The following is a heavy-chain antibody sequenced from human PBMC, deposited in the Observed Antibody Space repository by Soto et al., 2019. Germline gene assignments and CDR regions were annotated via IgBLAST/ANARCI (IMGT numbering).Heavy chain of an antibody. CDR3: AAGSYFGYC. V-gene: IGHV3-30*03. CDR1: GFSFSSYG. D-gene: IGHD3-9*01. J-gene: IGHJ4*02. CDR2: ISHDGRDK. Sequence: QVQLVESGGGVVQPGASLRLSCVTSGFSFSSYGMHWVRQAPGKGLEWVATISHDGRDKFYGDSVKGRFTISRDNSKNTLCPQMNGLRAEDPSLSHCAAGSYFGYCWGQGTL.